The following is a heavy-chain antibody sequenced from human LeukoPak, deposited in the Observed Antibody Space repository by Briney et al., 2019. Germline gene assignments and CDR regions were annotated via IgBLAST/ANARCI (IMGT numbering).Heavy chain of an antibody. D-gene: IGHD6-13*01. Sequence: SETLSLTCTVSGGSISSYYWSWIRQPPGKGLEWIGYIYYSGSTNCNPSLKSRVTISVDTSKNQFSLKLSSVTAADTAVYYCARTSSSWYRRGFDYWGQGTLVTVSS. CDR3: ARTSSSWYRRGFDY. J-gene: IGHJ4*02. CDR2: IYYSGST. CDR1: GGSISSYY. V-gene: IGHV4-59*12.